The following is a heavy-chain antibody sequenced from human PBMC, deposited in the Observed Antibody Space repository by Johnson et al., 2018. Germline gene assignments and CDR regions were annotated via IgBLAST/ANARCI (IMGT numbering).Heavy chain of an antibody. D-gene: IGHD4-11*01. CDR1: GFNFSSYW. V-gene: IGHV3-74*01. CDR2: INSDESAT. J-gene: IGHJ6*02. Sequence: VQLQESGGDLVQPGGSLRLSCVASGFNFSSYWMHWVRQVPGKGLVWVSRINSDESATNYAASVKGRFTISRDNAKNTLFLQMNSLRGEDTGGYYCSRKGTTRNSFFHAMDVWGQGTTVTVSS. CDR3: SRKGTTRNSFFHAMDV.